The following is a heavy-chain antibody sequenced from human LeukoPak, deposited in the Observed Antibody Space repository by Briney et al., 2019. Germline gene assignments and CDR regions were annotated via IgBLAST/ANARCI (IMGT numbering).Heavy chain of an antibody. D-gene: IGHD5-12*01. CDR1: GSTFTSYY. Sequence: ASVKVSCKASGSTFTSYYMHWVRQAPGQGLEWMGIINPSGGSTTYAQKFQGRVTMTRDMSTSTVYMELSSLRSEDTAVYYCARAGYALVATASWDYWGQGTLVTVSS. J-gene: IGHJ4*02. V-gene: IGHV1-46*01. CDR3: ARAGYALVATASWDY. CDR2: INPSGGST.